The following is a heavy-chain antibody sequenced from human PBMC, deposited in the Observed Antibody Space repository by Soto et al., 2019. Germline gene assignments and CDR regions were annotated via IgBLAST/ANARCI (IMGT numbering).Heavy chain of an antibody. CDR2: IYYSGST. CDR3: ARAVVPAASWFDP. V-gene: IGHV4-59*01. D-gene: IGHD2-2*01. Sequence: SETLSLTCTVSGGSISSYYWSWIRQPPGKGLEWIGYIYYSGSTNYNPSLKSRVTISVDTSKNQFSLKLSSETAADTAVYYCARAVVPAASWFDPWGQGTLVTVSS. J-gene: IGHJ5*02. CDR1: GGSISSYY.